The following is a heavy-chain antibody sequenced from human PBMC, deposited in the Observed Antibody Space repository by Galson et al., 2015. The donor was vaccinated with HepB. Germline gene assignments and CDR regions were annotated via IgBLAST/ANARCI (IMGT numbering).Heavy chain of an antibody. Sequence: SVKVSCKASGGTFSSYAISWVRQAPGQGLEWMGGIIPIFGTANYAQKFQGRVTITADESTSTAYMELSSLRSEDTAVYYCASPGYSYGFTPPTRFDYWGQGTLVTVSS. V-gene: IGHV1-69*13. CDR2: IIPIFGTA. D-gene: IGHD5-18*01. CDR3: ASPGYSYGFTPPTRFDY. J-gene: IGHJ4*02. CDR1: GGTFSSYA.